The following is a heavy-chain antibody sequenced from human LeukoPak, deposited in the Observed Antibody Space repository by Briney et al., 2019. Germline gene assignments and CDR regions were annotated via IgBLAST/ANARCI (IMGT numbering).Heavy chain of an antibody. CDR2: VIPIFVTA. Sequence: SEKGSCEASGGTFSSYAISWGRQAPGQGLEWRGGVIPIFVTADYAQKCQGRGTITADESTRTAYMEPSSLRSEHTAVYYCATGLLILPDWNYPYFDYWGQGTLVTVSS. V-gene: IGHV1-69*13. CDR3: ATGLLILPDWNYPYFDY. D-gene: IGHD1-7*01. CDR1: GGTFSSYA. J-gene: IGHJ4*02.